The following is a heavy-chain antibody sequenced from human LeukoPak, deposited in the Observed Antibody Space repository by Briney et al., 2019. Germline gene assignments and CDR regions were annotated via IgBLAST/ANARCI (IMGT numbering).Heavy chain of an antibody. V-gene: IGHV3-30*14. CDR1: GFAFSSYA. CDR2: VSAHGVDK. J-gene: IGHJ3*02. Sequence: HAGGSLRLSCAASGFAFSSYAMHWVSQDPGKGREWFAVVSAHGVDKFYADSVKGRFTISRDNTNNTLYLQMNSLRAEDTAVYYCARDPGSTVTNDAFDIWGEGTMVTVSS. CDR3: ARDPGSTVTNDAFDI. D-gene: IGHD4-17*01.